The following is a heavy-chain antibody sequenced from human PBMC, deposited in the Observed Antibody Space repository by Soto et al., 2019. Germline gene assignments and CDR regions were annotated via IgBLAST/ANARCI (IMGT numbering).Heavy chain of an antibody. D-gene: IGHD2-21*01. J-gene: IGHJ3*02. Sequence: QLQLQESGPRLVKPSETLSLTCPVSGGSVRSGSNYWGWIRQPPGKGLEWIVSMYFSGSTYYNPSLKSRVTESVDTSKNQCSPKLTSVTAADTAVYYCARTPVTKRGLWAVDIWGQGTMVTVSS. CDR3: ARTPVTKRGLWAVDI. V-gene: IGHV4-39*01. CDR1: GGSVRSGSNY. CDR2: MYFSGST.